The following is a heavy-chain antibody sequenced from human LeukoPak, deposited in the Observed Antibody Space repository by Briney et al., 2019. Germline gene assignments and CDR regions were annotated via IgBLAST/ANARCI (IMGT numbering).Heavy chain of an antibody. Sequence: PGGSLRLSCAASGFTFEDYAMHWVRHAPGKGLEWVSGISWNSGRIDYADSVKGRFTISRDNAKNSLYLQMNSLRAEDTAFYYCAKDDSGSWYDGPTRNWFDPWGQGTLVTVSS. J-gene: IGHJ5*02. CDR2: ISWNSGRI. CDR1: GFTFEDYA. V-gene: IGHV3-9*01. D-gene: IGHD6-13*01. CDR3: AKDDSGSWYDGPTRNWFDP.